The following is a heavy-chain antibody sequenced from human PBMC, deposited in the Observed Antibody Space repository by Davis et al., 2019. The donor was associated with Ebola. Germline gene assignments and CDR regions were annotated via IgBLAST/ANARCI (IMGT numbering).Heavy chain of an antibody. CDR2: INPNNGVA. V-gene: IGHV1-2*02. D-gene: IGHD3-10*01. CDR3: ARGFGDVDSFDI. CDR1: GYTFTSYA. Sequence: ASVKVSCKASGYTFTSYAMHWVRQAPGQRLEWMGWINPNNGVANYAQRFQGRVTMTTETSISTAYMDLSRLSSDDTAVYYCARGFGDVDSFDIWGQGTMVTVSS. J-gene: IGHJ3*02.